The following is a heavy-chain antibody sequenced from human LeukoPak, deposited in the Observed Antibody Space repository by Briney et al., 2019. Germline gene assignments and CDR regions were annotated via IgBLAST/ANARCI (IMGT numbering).Heavy chain of an antibody. J-gene: IGHJ4*02. Sequence: GGSLRLSCAASGFTFSSYARRWGRRPPGKRLQWASAVSDSGDNTHYADSVKGRFAISRDNSKNTLYLRMNSLKTEDTAIYYCSTVFILSGGSYQHYFDYWGQGTLVTVSS. V-gene: IGHV3-23*01. CDR1: GFTFSSYA. D-gene: IGHD1-26*01. CDR3: STVFILSGGSYQHYFDY. CDR2: VSDSGDNT.